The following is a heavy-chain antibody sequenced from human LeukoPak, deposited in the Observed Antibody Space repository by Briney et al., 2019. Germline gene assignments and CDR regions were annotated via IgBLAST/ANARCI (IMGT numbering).Heavy chain of an antibody. CDR3: ARNVAEAGTHYYYYYYYMDV. V-gene: IGHV4-4*09. Sequence: PSETLSLTCTVSGGSISSYYWSWIRQPPGKGLEWIGYIYTSGSTNYNPSLKSRVTISVDTSKNQFSLKLSSVTAADTAVYYCARNVAEAGTHYYYYYYYMDVWGKGTTVTVSS. J-gene: IGHJ6*03. CDR2: IYTSGST. D-gene: IGHD1-1*01. CDR1: GGSISSYY.